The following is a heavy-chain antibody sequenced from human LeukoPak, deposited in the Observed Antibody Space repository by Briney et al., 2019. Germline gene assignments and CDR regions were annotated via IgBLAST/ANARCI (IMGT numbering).Heavy chain of an antibody. CDR2: ISGSGGST. CDR1: GFTFSSYA. Sequence: GGSLRLSCAASGFTFSSYAMSWVRQAPGKGLEWVPAISGSGGSTYYADSVKGRFTIARDNSKDTLYLQINSLRAEDTAVYYCAKVRAGGTSWPYYFDYWGQGTLVTVSS. J-gene: IGHJ4*02. D-gene: IGHD3-16*01. V-gene: IGHV3-23*01. CDR3: AKVRAGGTSWPYYFDY.